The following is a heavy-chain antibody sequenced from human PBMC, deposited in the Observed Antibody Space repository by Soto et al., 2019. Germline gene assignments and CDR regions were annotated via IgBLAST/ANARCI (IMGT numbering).Heavy chain of an antibody. Sequence: ESGPTLVNPTQTLTMTCTFSGFSLSTSGVGMGWIRQPPGKALEWLALIYWDDDKRYSPSLKSRLTITKDTSKNQVVLTMTNMDPVDTATYYCAYRRMTTVTLHDFVHWGRATRVTVPS. J-gene: IGHJ4*02. V-gene: IGHV2-5*02. CDR3: AYRRMTTVTLHDFVH. D-gene: IGHD4-17*01. CDR2: IYWDDDK. CDR1: GFSLSTSGVG.